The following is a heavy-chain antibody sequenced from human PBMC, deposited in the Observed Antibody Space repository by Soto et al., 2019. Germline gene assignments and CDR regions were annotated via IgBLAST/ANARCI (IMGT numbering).Heavy chain of an antibody. J-gene: IGHJ4*02. Sequence: QVQLVQSGAEVKKPGASVKVSCKASGYTFTSYGISWVRQAPGQGLEWMGWISAYNGNTNYAQKLQGRVTMTTDTSTSTAYMELRSLRSDDSAVYYCARYPLTGDILTGYPFDYWGQGTLVTVSS. CDR3: ARYPLTGDILTGYPFDY. CDR2: ISAYNGNT. CDR1: GYTFTSYG. D-gene: IGHD3-9*01. V-gene: IGHV1-18*01.